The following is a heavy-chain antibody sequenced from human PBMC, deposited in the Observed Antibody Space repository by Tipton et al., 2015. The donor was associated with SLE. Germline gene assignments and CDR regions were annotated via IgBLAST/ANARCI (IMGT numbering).Heavy chain of an antibody. CDR1: GGSISSHY. V-gene: IGHV4-59*11. D-gene: IGHD6-19*01. J-gene: IGHJ5*02. Sequence: TLSLTCTVSGGSISSHYWSWIRQPPGKGLEWIGYIYYSGGTNYNPSLKSRVTISVDTSKNQFSLKLSSVTAADTAVYYCAIVGYSSGWYKGWFDPWGQGTLVTVSS. CDR3: AIVGYSSGWYKGWFDP. CDR2: IYYSGGT.